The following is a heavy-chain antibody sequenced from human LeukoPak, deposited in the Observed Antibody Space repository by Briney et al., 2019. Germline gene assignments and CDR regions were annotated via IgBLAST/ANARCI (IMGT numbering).Heavy chain of an antibody. Sequence: GGSLRLSCAASGFTFSSYGMHWVRQAPGKGQEWVAFIRYDGSNKYYADSVKGRFTISRDNSKNTLYLQMNSLRAEDTAVYYCVQGVTVTINIDYWGQGTLVTVSS. V-gene: IGHV3-30*02. CDR1: GFTFSSYG. CDR2: IRYDGSNK. CDR3: VQGVTVTINIDY. D-gene: IGHD4-11*01. J-gene: IGHJ4*02.